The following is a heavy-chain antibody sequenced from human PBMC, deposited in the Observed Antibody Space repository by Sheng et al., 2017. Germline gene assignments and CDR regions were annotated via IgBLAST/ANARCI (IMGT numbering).Heavy chain of an antibody. D-gene: IGHD1-7*01. J-gene: IGHJ3*02. Sequence: QVQLQQWGAGLLKPSETLSLTCAVYGGSFSGYYWSWIRQPPGKGLEWIGEINHSGSTNYNPSLKSRVTISVDTSKNQFSLKLSSVPRGHGCVFCARAGTDGVDALXI. CDR1: GGSFSGYY. V-gene: IGHV4-34*01. CDR3: ARAGTDGVDALXI. CDR2: INHSGST.